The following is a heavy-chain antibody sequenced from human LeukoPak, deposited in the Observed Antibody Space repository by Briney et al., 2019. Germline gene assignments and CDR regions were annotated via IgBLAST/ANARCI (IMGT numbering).Heavy chain of an antibody. CDR1: GFTFSDYY. J-gene: IGHJ4*02. V-gene: IGHV3-11*04. D-gene: IGHD3-16*01. CDR2: ISGSGSDL. CDR3: ASGATFDY. Sequence: PGGSLRLSCVACGFTFSDYYMSWIRQAPGRGLEWVSYISGSGSDLYYADSVKGRFTISRDNAKNTLYLQMNSLRAEDTAVYYCASGATFDYWGQGTLVTVSS.